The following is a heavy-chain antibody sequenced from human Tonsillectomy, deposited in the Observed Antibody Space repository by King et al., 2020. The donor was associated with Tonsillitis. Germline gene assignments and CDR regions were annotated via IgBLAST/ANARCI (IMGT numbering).Heavy chain of an antibody. Sequence: QLQESGPGLVKPSETLSLTCTVSGGSISPYYWTWIRQPPGEGLEGIAYLYHSGSPNSNPSLKSRVTISLDKAKNHLPLRLSSVTAADTAVYYCARATTSYDGSTGYPLIDYWGRGTLVTVSS. D-gene: IGHD3-22*01. CDR3: ARATTSYDGSTGYPLIDY. CDR2: LYHSGSP. J-gene: IGHJ4*02. V-gene: IGHV4-59*01. CDR1: GGSISPYY.